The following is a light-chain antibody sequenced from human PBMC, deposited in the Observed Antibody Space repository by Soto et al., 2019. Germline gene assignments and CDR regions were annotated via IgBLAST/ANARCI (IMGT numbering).Light chain of an antibody. CDR3: MQAQQTPKT. J-gene: IGKJ5*01. Sequence: DLLMTQPPLSLPVTPGEPASISCRSSQSLLQSNGNIYLGWYRQKPGQSPQILIHLGSNRACGVPDRDSGSGSGTDCTLNSSRVEAEEVGVYFFMQAQQTPKTFGQGTRLEI. V-gene: IGKV2-28*01. CDR2: LGS. CDR1: QSLLQSNGNIY.